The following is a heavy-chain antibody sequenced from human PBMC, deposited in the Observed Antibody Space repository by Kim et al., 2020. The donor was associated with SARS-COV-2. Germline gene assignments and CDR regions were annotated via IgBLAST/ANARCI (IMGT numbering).Heavy chain of an antibody. Sequence: SVKVSCKASGGTFSSYAISWVRQAPGQGLEWMGGIIPIFGTANYAQKFQGRVTITADESTSTAYMELSSLRSEDTAVYYCARDGKLDSSEQQQYYYGMDVWGQGTTVTVSS. J-gene: IGHJ6*02. CDR3: ARDGKLDSSEQQQYYYGMDV. V-gene: IGHV1-69*13. CDR1: GGTFSSYA. D-gene: IGHD6-19*01. CDR2: IIPIFGTA.